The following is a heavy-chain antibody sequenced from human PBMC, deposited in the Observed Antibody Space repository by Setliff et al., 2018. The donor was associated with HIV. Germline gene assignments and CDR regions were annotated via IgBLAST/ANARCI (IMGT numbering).Heavy chain of an antibody. J-gene: IGHJ4*02. Sequence: SETLSLTCSVSDGSMTSGSYYWGWIRQPPGKGLEWIGSVYYSGTTYYNPSLKSRLRMSVDTSKNQFTLKVISMTAADTAVYYCSRLSCSSNSCPFDYWVQGTLVTVSS. CDR2: VYYSGTT. CDR1: DGSMTSGSYY. V-gene: IGHV4-39*06. D-gene: IGHD2-2*01. CDR3: SRLSCSSNSCPFDY.